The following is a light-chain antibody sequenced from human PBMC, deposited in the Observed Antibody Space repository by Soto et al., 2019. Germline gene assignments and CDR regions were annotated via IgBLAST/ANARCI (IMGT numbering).Light chain of an antibody. J-gene: IGKJ1*01. Sequence: DIHMTQSPSTLSGSVGYSFTITCRASQTISSWLAWYQKKPGKAPKLLIYKASTLKSGVPSRFSGSGSGTEFTLTIRSLQHDDFATYYCQQLETFGQGTKVDIK. CDR3: QQLET. CDR1: QTISSW. V-gene: IGKV1-5*03. CDR2: KAS.